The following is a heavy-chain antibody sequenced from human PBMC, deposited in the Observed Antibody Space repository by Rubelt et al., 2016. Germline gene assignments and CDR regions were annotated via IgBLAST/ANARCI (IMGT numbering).Heavy chain of an antibody. J-gene: IGHJ4*02. Sequence: QVQLVQSGSELKKPGASVKVSCKASGYTFTSYAMNWVRQAPGQGLEWMGWISAYNGNTNYAQKLQGRVTMTTDTSTSTAYMELRSLGSDDTAVYYCARDRGGYYFDYWGQGTLVTVSS. CDR3: ARDRGGYYFDY. CDR2: ISAYNGNT. CDR1: GYTFTSYA. V-gene: IGHV1-18*01. D-gene: IGHD2-15*01.